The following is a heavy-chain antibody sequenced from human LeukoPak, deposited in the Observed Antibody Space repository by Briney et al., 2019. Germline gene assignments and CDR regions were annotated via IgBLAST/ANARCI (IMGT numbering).Heavy chain of an antibody. D-gene: IGHD3-9*01. CDR2: IYYSGST. CDR1: GGSISSSSYY. J-gene: IGHJ4*02. CDR3: ASFSYDILTGYPPGGFDY. V-gene: IGHV4-39*01. Sequence: SETLSLTCTVSGGSISSSSYYWDWVRQPPGKGLEWIGSIYYSGSTYYNPSLKSRVTISVDTSKNQFSLKLSSVTAADTAVYYCASFSYDILTGYPPGGFDYWGQGTLVTVSS.